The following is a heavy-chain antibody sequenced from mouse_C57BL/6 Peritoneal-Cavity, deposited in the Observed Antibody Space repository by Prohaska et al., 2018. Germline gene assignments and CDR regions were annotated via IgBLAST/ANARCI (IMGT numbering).Heavy chain of an antibody. J-gene: IGHJ2*01. CDR2: ILPGSGST. D-gene: IGHD1-1*01. CDR3: ARGTTVPDFDY. V-gene: IGHV1-9*01. Sequence: KLSCKATGYTFTGYWIEWVKQRPGHGLERIGEILPGSGSTNYNEKFKGKATFTADTSSNTAYMQLSILTTEDSAIYYCARGTTVPDFDYWGQCTTHTVSS. CDR1: GYTFTGYW.